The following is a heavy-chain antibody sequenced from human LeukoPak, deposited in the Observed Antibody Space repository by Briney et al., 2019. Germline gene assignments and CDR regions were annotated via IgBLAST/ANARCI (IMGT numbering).Heavy chain of an antibody. CDR1: GFTFNNFA. J-gene: IGHJ5*02. Sequence: GGSLRLSCAASGFTFNNFAMSWVRQAPGKGLEWVSAISGSGGSTYHADSVRGRFTISRDNAKNSLYLQMNGLRAEDTAVYSCARGADGVSSNSRGWFDPWGQGTLVTVSS. CDR3: ARGADGVSSNSRGWFDP. D-gene: IGHD2-15*01. CDR2: ISGSGGST. V-gene: IGHV3-23*01.